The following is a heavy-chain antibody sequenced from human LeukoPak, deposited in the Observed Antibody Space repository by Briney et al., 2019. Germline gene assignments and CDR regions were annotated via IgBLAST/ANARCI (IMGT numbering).Heavy chain of an antibody. CDR3: ARAASYGSGRNWFDP. J-gene: IGHJ5*02. CDR1: GGSISSGGYS. D-gene: IGHD3-10*01. V-gene: IGHV4-30-2*01. CDR2: MDHSGGT. Sequence: SQTLSLTCAVSGGSISSGGYSWSWIRQPLGKGLEWIGYMDHSGGTYYNPSLKSRVTISVDRSKNQFSLELRSVTAADTAVYYCARAASYGSGRNWFDPCGQGTLVTVSS.